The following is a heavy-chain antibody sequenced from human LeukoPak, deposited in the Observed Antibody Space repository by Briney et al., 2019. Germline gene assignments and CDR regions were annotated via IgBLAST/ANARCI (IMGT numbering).Heavy chain of an antibody. D-gene: IGHD6-13*01. CDR1: GGSISSSSYY. CDR3: ARQSWSWFDP. V-gene: IGHV4-39*01. J-gene: IGHJ5*02. CDR2: IYYSGST. Sequence: PSETLSLTCTVSGGSISSSSYYWGWIRQPPGKGLEWIGSIYYSGSTYYNPSLKSRVTISVDTSKNQFSLKLSSVTAADTAVYYCARQSWSWFDPWGQGTLVTVSS.